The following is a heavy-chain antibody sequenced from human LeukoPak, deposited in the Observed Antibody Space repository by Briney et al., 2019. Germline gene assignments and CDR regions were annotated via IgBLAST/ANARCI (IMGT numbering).Heavy chain of an antibody. CDR3: ARDGDCSGGSCYLYGFDY. D-gene: IGHD2-15*01. Sequence: ASETVSSKGSGYPLHHHRLRWVRQAPGPGPEWMALISAYNGNTNYAQKLQGRVTMTTDTSTSTAYMELRSLRSDDAAVYYCARDGDCSGGSCYLYGFDYWGQGTLVTVSS. J-gene: IGHJ4*02. CDR1: GYPLHHHR. V-gene: IGHV1-18*01. CDR2: ISAYNGNT.